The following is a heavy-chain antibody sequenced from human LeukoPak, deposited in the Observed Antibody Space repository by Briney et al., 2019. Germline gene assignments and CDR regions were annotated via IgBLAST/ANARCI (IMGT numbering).Heavy chain of an antibody. CDR1: GFTFSSYS. Sequence: GGSLRLSCAASGFTFSSYSMNWVRQAPGKGLEWVSYISSSSSTIYYADSVKGRFTISRDNAKTSLYLQMNSLRAEDTAVYYCARDSHSSRWLLDYWGQGTLVTVSS. CDR3: ARDSHSSRWLLDY. J-gene: IGHJ4*02. CDR2: ISSSSSTI. D-gene: IGHD6-13*01. V-gene: IGHV3-48*04.